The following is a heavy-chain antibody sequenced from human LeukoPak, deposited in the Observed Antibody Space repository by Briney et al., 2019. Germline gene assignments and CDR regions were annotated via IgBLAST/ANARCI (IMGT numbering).Heavy chain of an antibody. CDR1: GFTFSTTW. Sequence: GGSLRLTCGASGFTFSTTWMHWVRQAPGKGLVCVSRINSDGTSTVYADSVEGRFTISRDNAKNTVYLQMSGLGVDDTAVYYCARDNYYSIDYWGQGTLVTVSS. CDR3: ARDNYYSIDY. CDR2: INSDGTST. J-gene: IGHJ4*02. V-gene: IGHV3-74*01. D-gene: IGHD1-26*01.